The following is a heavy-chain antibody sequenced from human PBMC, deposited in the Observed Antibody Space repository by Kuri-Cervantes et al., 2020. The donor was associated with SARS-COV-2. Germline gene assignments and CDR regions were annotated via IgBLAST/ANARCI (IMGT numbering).Heavy chain of an antibody. D-gene: IGHD2-15*01. CDR3: ARGGYCSGGSCYSVYYYYYYGMDV. J-gene: IGHJ6*02. CDR1: GFTFSSYG. V-gene: IGHV3-33*08. Sequence: GGSLRLSCAASGFTFSSYGMHWVRQAPGKGLEWVAVIRYDGSNKYYADSVKGRFTISRDNSKNTLYLQMNSLRAEDTAVYYCARGGYCSGGSCYSVYYYYYYGMDVWGQGTTVTVSS. CDR2: IRYDGSNK.